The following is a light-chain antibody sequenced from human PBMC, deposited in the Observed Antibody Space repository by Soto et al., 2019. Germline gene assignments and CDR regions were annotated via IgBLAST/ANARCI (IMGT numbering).Light chain of an antibody. CDR1: QSVSNNY. CDR3: QQYGSSPRT. CDR2: GAS. J-gene: IGKJ1*01. Sequence: EIVLTQSPGTLSLSPGERATPSCRASQSVSNNYLAWYQQKPGQAPRLLIYGASSRATGIPDRFSGSGSGTDFTLTINSLEPEEFAVYYCQQYGSSPRTFGQGTKVEIK. V-gene: IGKV3-20*01.